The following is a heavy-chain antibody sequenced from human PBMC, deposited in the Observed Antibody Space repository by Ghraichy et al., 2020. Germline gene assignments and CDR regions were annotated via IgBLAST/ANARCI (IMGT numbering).Heavy chain of an antibody. J-gene: IGHJ4*02. D-gene: IGHD4-17*01. Sequence: GGSLRLSCTASGFIFSSYAICWVRQAPGKVLEWVAAITSGGDTTYYRDSVEGRFTIFRDNSKNTLYLQMNDLRVEDTALYYCSRDSGGDSFGYWGQGTLVTVSS. CDR1: GFIFSSYA. V-gene: IGHV3-23*01. CDR3: SRDSGGDSFGY. CDR2: ITSGGDTT.